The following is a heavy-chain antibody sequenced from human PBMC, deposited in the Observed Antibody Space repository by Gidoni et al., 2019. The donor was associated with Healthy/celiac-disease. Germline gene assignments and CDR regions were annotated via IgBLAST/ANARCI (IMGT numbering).Heavy chain of an antibody. CDR3: ARGSKSSGYQCLDY. CDR2: INHSGST. J-gene: IGHJ4*02. V-gene: IGHV4-34*01. CDR1: GGSSSGYY. Sequence: QVQLQQWGAGLLKPSETLSLTCPVYGGSSSGYYWSWIRQPPGKGLEWIGEINHSGSTNYNPSLKSRVTISVDTSKNQFSLKLSSVTAADTAVYYCARGSKSSGYQCLDYWGQGTLVTVSS. D-gene: IGHD3-22*01.